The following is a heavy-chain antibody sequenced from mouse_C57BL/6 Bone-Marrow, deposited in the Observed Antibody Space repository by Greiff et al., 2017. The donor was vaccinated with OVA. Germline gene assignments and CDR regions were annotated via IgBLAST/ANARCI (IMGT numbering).Heavy chain of an antibody. CDR1: GYTFTDYY. Sequence: EVQLQQSGPELVQPGASVKIPCKASGYTFTDYYMDWVKQSHGQSLEWIGDINPNNGGTNYNQKFKGKATLTVDKSSSTAYMELRSLTSEDTAVYYCAREWGFAYWGQGTLVTVSA. CDR2: INPNNGGT. V-gene: IGHV1-18*01. CDR3: AREWGFAY. J-gene: IGHJ3*01. D-gene: IGHD1-3*01.